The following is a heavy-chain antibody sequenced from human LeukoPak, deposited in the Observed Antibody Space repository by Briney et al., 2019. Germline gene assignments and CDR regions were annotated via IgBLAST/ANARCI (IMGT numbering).Heavy chain of an antibody. CDR1: GYTFTTYD. J-gene: IGHJ5*02. D-gene: IGHD4-23*01. CDR3: ARGPNKSDGGNSGSAWFDP. CDR2: MNPNSGNT. Sequence: GASVKVSCKASGYTFTTYDINWVRQATGQGLEWMGWMNPNSGNTGYAQKFQGRVTMTRNTPISTAYMELSSLRSEDTAVYYCARGPNKSDGGNSGSAWFDPWGQGTLVTVSS. V-gene: IGHV1-8*01.